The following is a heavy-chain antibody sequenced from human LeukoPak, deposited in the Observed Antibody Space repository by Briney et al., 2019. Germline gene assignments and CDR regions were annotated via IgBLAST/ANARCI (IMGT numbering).Heavy chain of an antibody. D-gene: IGHD2-15*01. CDR3: ARDTQALADV. V-gene: IGHV4-34*01. CDR1: GGSFSGYY. J-gene: IGHJ6*04. Sequence: PSETLSLTCAVYGGSFSGYYWSWIRQPPGKGLEWIGYIYHSGSTYYNPPLKSRVTISVDRSKNQFSLKLSSVTAADTAVYYCARDTQALADVWGKGTTVTVSS. CDR2: IYHSGST.